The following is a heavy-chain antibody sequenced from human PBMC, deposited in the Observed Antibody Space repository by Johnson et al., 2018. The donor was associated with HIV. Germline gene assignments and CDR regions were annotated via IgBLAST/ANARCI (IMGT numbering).Heavy chain of an antibody. CDR3: ARVRRSGWFDNDAFDF. CDR1: GFTFGSYA. D-gene: IGHD6-19*01. J-gene: IGHJ3*01. V-gene: IGHV3-30*04. Sequence: QVQLVESGGGVVQPGRSLRLSCAASGFTFGSYALHWVRQAPGKGLEWVALISYDGDNKYSTAPVKGRFPLSRDNSKNTVFLLLNSLRTEDTAVYYCARVRRSGWFDNDAFDFWGQGTMVTVSS. CDR2: ISYDGDNK.